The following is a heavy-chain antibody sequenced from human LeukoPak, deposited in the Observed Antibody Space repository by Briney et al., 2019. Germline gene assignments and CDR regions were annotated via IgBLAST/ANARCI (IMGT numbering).Heavy chain of an antibody. D-gene: IGHD3-9*01. V-gene: IGHV4-39*07. CDR1: GGSISSTTFY. CDR2: IYYSGST. Sequence: SETLSLTCAVSGGSISSTTFYWGWIRQPPEKGLEWIGAIYYSGSTYYNPSLKSRVTISVDTSQNQFSLKLSSVTAADTAVYYCAQGSVDLNSGYLYFEYWGQGTLVSVSS. CDR3: AQGSVDLNSGYLYFEY. J-gene: IGHJ4*02.